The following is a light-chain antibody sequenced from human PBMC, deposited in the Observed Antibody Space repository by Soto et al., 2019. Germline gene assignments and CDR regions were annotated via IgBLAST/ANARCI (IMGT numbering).Light chain of an antibody. Sequence: EVVLTQSPATLSLSPGDRATLSCRASQSVRSDYFAWYQQKPGQAPRVIIFGVSTRATAIPDRFSGSASGTDFTLTISRLEPEDFALYYCQQYGNSPLTFGGGTKVDIK. CDR1: QSVRSDY. J-gene: IGKJ4*01. CDR3: QQYGNSPLT. CDR2: GVS. V-gene: IGKV3-20*01.